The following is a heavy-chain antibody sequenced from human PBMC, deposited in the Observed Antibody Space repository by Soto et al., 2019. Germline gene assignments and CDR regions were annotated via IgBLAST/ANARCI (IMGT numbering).Heavy chain of an antibody. V-gene: IGHV4-31*03. CDR2: TYYSGST. CDR3: ARAGITETWFDP. CDR1: GGSISSGGYY. Sequence: SETLSLTCTVSGGSISSGGYYWSWIRQHPGKGLEWIGYTYYSGSTYYNPSLKSRVTISVDTSKNQFSLKLSSVTAADTAVYYCARAGITETWFDPWGQGTLVTVSS. J-gene: IGHJ5*02. D-gene: IGHD1-20*01.